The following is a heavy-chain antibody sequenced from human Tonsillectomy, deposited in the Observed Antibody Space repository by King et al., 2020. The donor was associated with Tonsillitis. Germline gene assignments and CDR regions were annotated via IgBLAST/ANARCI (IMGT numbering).Heavy chain of an antibody. V-gene: IGHV4-59*01. CDR3: ARDRLAYEAGSFDL. J-gene: IGHJ2*01. CDR1: GGSISHYY. D-gene: IGHD3-3*01. CDR2: FYHSGSP. Sequence: QLQESGPGLVKPSETLSLTCTVSGGSISHYYWSWIRQPPGKGLEWIGNFYHSGSPKYNPSLKSRVTISEETSKKQFSLKLSSVTAADTAVYYCARDRLAYEAGSFDLWGRGTLVTVSS.